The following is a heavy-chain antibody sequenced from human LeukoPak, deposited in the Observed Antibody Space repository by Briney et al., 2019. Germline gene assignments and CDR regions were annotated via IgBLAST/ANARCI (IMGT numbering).Heavy chain of an antibody. Sequence: SVKVSCKASGFTFTSSAVQWVRQARGQRLEWIGWIIVGSGNTNYAQKFQERVTITRDMSTSTAYMELSSLRSEDTAVYYCAAAYGSGGPRDYWGQGTLVTVSS. J-gene: IGHJ4*02. D-gene: IGHD3-10*01. CDR3: AAAYGSGGPRDY. CDR2: IIVGSGNT. V-gene: IGHV1-58*01. CDR1: GFTFTSSA.